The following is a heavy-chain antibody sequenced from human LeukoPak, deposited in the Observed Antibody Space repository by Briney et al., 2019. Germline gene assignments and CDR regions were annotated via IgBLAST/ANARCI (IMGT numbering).Heavy chain of an antibody. J-gene: IGHJ4*02. V-gene: IGHV1-18*01. D-gene: IGHD3-3*01. CDR2: ISAYNGNT. CDR1: GYTFTSYG. Sequence: ASVKVSCKASGYTFTSYGISWVRQAPGQGLEWMGWISAYNGNTNYAQKLQGRVTMTTDTSTSTAYMELRSLRSDDTAAYYCARDILDFWSDLNHHDYWGQGTLVTVSS. CDR3: ARDILDFWSDLNHHDY.